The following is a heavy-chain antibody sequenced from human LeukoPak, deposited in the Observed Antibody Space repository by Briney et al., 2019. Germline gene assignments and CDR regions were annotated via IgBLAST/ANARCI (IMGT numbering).Heavy chain of an antibody. V-gene: IGHV4-34*01. D-gene: IGHD6-6*01. CDR2: INHRGST. CDR3: ARGRGAARFVTIEFDY. Sequence: SETLSLTCAVYGGSFSGYHWSWIRQPPGKGLEWIGEINHRGSTNYNPSPKSRVTMSVDTSKNQFSLKLSSVTAADTAVYYCARGRGAARFVTIEFDYWGQGALVTVSS. J-gene: IGHJ4*02. CDR1: GGSFSGYH.